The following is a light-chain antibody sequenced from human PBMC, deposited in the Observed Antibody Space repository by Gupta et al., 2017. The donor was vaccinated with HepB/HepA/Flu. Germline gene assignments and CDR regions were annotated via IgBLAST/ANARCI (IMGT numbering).Light chain of an antibody. CDR3: QQLNSNLLFT. V-gene: IGKV1-9*01. J-gene: IGKJ3*01. Sequence: DIQLTQSTSFLSASVADRVTITCRASQGISSYLAWYQQKTGKAPKLLIYAASTLQSGVPSRCSGSGSGTEFTLTIISLQPEDYATKYCQQLNSNLLFTFGPGTKVEIK. CDR1: QGISSY. CDR2: AAS.